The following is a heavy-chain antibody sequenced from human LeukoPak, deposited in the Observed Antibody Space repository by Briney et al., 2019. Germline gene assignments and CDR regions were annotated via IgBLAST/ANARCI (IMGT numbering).Heavy chain of an antibody. V-gene: IGHV3-74*01. D-gene: IGHD1-7*01. CDR3: AKRRGLELLYYYYMDV. J-gene: IGHJ6*03. Sequence: GGSLRLSCAASGFTFSSYWMHWVRQAPGKGLVWVSRINSDGSTTSYADSVRGRFTISRDNAKNTLYLQMNSLRAEDTAVYYCAKRRGLELLYYYYMDVWGKGTTVTVSS. CDR2: INSDGSTT. CDR1: GFTFSSYW.